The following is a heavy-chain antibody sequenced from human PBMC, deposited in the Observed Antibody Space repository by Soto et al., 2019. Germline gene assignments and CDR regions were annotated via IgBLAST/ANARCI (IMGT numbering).Heavy chain of an antibody. Sequence: PGGSLRLSCAASGFMFTNYGMHWVRQAPGKGLEWVAVVWANGINNYYAAFVEGRFTISRDNSKNSLYLQMNSLRVEDTALYFCVRERGPFDALDIWGQGTMVTVSS. V-gene: IGHV3-33*01. CDR2: VWANGINN. CDR1: GFMFTNYG. J-gene: IGHJ3*02. CDR3: VRERGPFDALDI.